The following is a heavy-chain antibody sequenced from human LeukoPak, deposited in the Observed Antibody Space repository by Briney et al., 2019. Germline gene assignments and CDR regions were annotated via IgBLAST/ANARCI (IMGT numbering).Heavy chain of an antibody. CDR2: INPSGGST. Sequence: GASVKVSCKASGYTFTSYYMHWVRQAPGQGLEWMGIINPSGGSTSYAQKFQGRVTMTRDTSTSTVYMELSSLRSEDTAVYYCARDRPIAVAGTMEGGEFDYWGQGTLVTVSS. CDR3: ARDRPIAVAGTMEGGEFDY. D-gene: IGHD6-19*01. CDR1: GYTFTSYY. V-gene: IGHV1-46*01. J-gene: IGHJ4*02.